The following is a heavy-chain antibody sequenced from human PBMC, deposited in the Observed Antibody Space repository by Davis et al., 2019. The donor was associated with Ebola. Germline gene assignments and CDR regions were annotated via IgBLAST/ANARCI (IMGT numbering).Heavy chain of an antibody. CDR1: GFTFSDYA. J-gene: IGHJ4*02. CDR2: ISSTGSTI. D-gene: IGHD3-10*01. V-gene: IGHV3-48*03. CDR3: ACGNYYGSGSYRD. Sequence: GGSLRLSCAASGFTFSDYAMTWVRQAPGKGLEWVSYISSTGSTIYYADSVKGRFTISRDNAKNSLYLQMNSLRAEDTAVYYCACGNYYGSGSYRDWGQGTLVTVSS.